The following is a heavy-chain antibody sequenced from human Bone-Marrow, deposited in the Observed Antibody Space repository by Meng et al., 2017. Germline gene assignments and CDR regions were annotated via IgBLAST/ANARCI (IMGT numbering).Heavy chain of an antibody. J-gene: IGHJ1*01. CDR3: ATRPEDSSGQEWFLSEYFQH. CDR1: GGSISSSSYY. V-gene: IGHV4-39*06. D-gene: IGHD6-25*01. Sequence: SETLSLTCTVSGGSISSSSYYWGWLRQPPGKGLEWIGSIYYSGSTYYDPSLKSRVTISVDTSKNQFPLKLSSVTAADTAAYYCATRPEDSSGQEWFLSEYFQHWGQGTLVTVSS. CDR2: IYYSGST.